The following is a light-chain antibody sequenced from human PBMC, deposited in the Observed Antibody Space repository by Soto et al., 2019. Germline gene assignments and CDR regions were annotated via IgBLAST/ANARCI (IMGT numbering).Light chain of an antibody. CDR3: QQYSSYSAST. V-gene: IGKV1-5*03. J-gene: IGKJ2*01. Sequence: DLQLTQSPSTLSASVGDRVTITCRASQSISNWLAWHQQKPGKAPRLLIYKASNLESGVPSRFSGSGSGTEFTLSISSLQPDDFATYYCQQYSSYSASTFGQGTKV. CDR1: QSISNW. CDR2: KAS.